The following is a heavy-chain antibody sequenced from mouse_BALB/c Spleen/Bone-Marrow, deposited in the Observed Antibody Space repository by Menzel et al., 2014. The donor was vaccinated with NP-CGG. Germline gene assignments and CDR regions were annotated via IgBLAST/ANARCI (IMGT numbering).Heavy chain of an antibody. CDR2: IDPSDSYT. Sequence: QVQLQQSGAELVKPGASVKLSCKASGYTFTSYWMHWVKQRPGQGPEWIGEIDPSDSYTNYNQKFKGKATLTVDKSSSTAYMQLSSLTSEDSAVYYCASYYGYDEGFAYWGQGTLVTVSA. D-gene: IGHD2-2*01. CDR3: ASYYGYDEGFAY. J-gene: IGHJ3*01. CDR1: GYTFTSYW. V-gene: IGHV1-69*02.